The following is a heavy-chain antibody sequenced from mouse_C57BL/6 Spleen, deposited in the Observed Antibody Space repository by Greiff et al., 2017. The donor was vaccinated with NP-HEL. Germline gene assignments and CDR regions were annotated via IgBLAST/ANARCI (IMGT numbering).Heavy chain of an antibody. CDR2: IFPGSGST. Sequence: QVQLQQPGAELVKPGASVKMSCKASGYTFTSYWITWVKQRPGQGLEWIGDIFPGSGSTNYNEKFKSKATLTVDTSSSTAYMQLSSLTSEDSAVYYGERRGCYSSSLPFDYWGQGTTLTVSS. V-gene: IGHV1-55*01. D-gene: IGHD1-1*01. CDR1: GYTFTSYW. J-gene: IGHJ2*01. CDR3: ERRGCYSSSLPFDY.